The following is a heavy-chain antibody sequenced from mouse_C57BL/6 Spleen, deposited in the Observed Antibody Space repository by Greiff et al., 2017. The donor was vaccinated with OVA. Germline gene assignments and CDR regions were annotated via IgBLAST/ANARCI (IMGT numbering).Heavy chain of an antibody. V-gene: IGHV1-42*01. D-gene: IGHD3-2*02. CDR3: AREGSQAYFDY. J-gene: IGHJ2*01. Sequence: EVQLQQSGPELVKPGASVKISCKASGYSFTGYYMNWVKQSPEKSLEWIGEINPSTGGTTYNQKFKAKATLTVDKSSSTAYMQLKSLTSEDSAVYYCAREGSQAYFDYWGQGTTLTVSS. CDR2: INPSTGGT. CDR1: GYSFTGYY.